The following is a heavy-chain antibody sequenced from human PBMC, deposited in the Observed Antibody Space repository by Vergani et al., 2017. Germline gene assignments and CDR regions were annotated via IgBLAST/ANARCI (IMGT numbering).Heavy chain of an antibody. D-gene: IGHD6-13*01. CDR1: GYTFTSYG. Sequence: QVQLVQSGAEVKKPGASVKVSCKASGYTFTSYGISWVRQAPGQGLEWMGWISAYNGNTNYAQKLQGRVTMTTDTSTSTAYMELRSLRSDDTAVYYCARGSPPPYEQHHYYYYGMDVWGQGTTVTVSS. J-gene: IGHJ6*02. CDR2: ISAYNGNT. CDR3: ARGSPPPYEQHHYYYYGMDV. V-gene: IGHV1-18*01.